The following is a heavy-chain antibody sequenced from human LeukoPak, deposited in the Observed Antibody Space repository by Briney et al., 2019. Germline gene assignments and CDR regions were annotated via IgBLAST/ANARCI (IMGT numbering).Heavy chain of an antibody. CDR1: GGSISSYY. CDR2: IYTSGST. D-gene: IGHD3-10*01. CDR3: AREGHRITMVRGANYFDY. V-gene: IGHV4-4*07. Sequence: PSETLSLTCTVSGGSISSYYWSWIRQPAGKGLEWIGRIYTSGSTNYNPSLKSRVTMSVDTSKNQFSLKLSSVTAADTAVYYCAREGHRITMVRGANYFDYWGQGTLVTVSS. J-gene: IGHJ4*02.